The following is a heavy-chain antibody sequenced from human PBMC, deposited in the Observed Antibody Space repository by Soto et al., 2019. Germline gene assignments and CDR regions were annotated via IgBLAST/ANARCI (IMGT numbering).Heavy chain of an antibody. CDR3: ARGDWFHP. CDR1: GGSISAGDYY. J-gene: IGHJ5*02. V-gene: IGHV4-30-4*01. Sequence: PSETLSLTCTVSGGSISAGDYYWNWIRQPPGKGLEGIGYIYYTGTAKYNPSLKSRATLSVDTSRNHFSLNLASVTAADTAVYYCARGDWFHPWGPGTLVTVSS. CDR2: IYYTGTA.